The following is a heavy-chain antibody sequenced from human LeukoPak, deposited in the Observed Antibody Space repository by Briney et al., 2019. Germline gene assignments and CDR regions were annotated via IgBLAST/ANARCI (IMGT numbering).Heavy chain of an antibody. CDR3: VSFDRGDY. J-gene: IGHJ4*02. CDR2: INTNTGNP. D-gene: IGHD3-22*01. Sequence: GASVKVSCKASGYTFTNHPMHWVRQAPGQGPEWMGRINTNTGNPIYAQGFTGRFVFSLDTSVSTAYLQIGSLKAEDTAVYYCVSFDRGDYWGQGTLVTVSS. V-gene: IGHV7-4-1*01. CDR1: GYTFTNHP.